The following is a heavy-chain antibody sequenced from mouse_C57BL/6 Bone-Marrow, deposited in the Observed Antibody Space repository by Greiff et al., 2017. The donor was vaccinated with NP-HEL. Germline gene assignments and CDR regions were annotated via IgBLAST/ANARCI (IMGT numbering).Heavy chain of an antibody. V-gene: IGHV1-18*01. J-gene: IGHJ2*01. CDR1: GYTFTDYN. D-gene: IGHD1-1*01. CDR3: ARWDGSSLYYIDY. Sequence: EVKLQESGPELVKPGASVKIPCKASGYTFTDYNMDWVKQSHGKSLEWIGDINPNNGGTIYNQKFKGKATLTVDKSSSTAYMELRSLTSEETAVYYCARWDGSSLYYIDYWGQGTTLTVSS. CDR2: INPNNGGT.